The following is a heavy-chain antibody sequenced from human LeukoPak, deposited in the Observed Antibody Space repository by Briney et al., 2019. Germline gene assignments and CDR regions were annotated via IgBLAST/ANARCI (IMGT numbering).Heavy chain of an antibody. CDR3: ARDRDQLLYFWFDP. D-gene: IGHD2-2*02. V-gene: IGHV3-30*01. CDR1: GLTLSSYA. Sequence: GGPLRLSCAASGLTLSSYAMHWVRQAPGKGLGWVAVISYDGSNKYYADSVKGRFTISRDNSKNTLYLQMNSLRAEDTAVYYCARDRDQLLYFWFDPWGQGTLVTVSS. CDR2: ISYDGSNK. J-gene: IGHJ5*02.